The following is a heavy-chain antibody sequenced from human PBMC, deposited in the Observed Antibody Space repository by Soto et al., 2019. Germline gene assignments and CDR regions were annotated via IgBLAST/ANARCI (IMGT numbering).Heavy chain of an antibody. CDR1: GGTFSSYA. V-gene: IGHV1-69*06. J-gene: IGHJ4*02. CDR3: ARDRRGYYFDY. D-gene: IGHD3-10*01. CDR2: IIPIFGTA. Sequence: GASVKVSCKASGGTFSSYAISWARQAPGQGLEWMGGIIPIFGTANYAQKFQGRVTITADKSTSTAYMELSSLRSEDTVVYYCARDRRGYYFDYWGQGTLVTVSS.